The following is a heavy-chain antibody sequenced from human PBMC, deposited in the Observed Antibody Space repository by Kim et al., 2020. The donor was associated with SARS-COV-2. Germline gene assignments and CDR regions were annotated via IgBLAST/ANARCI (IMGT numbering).Heavy chain of an antibody. Sequence: ASVKVSCRASGYTFTNYYMHWVRQAPGQGLEWMGVMYPSGDRTSYAQKFQGRVTMTRDTSTSTVYMELSSLRSDDTAVYYCAREAPRSSCFDTWVQGTLV. V-gene: IGHV1-46*01. J-gene: IGHJ5*02. CDR2: MYPSGDRT. CDR3: AREAPRSSCFDT. CDR1: GYTFTNYY. D-gene: IGHD6-6*01.